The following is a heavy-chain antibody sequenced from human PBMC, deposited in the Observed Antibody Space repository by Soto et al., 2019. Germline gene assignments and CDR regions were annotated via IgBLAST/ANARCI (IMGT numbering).Heavy chain of an antibody. CDR2: ISAYNGHT. CDR3: ARETGTTILYYYGMDV. Sequence: GASVKVSCKASGYTFTSYGISWVRQAPGQGLEWMGWISAYNGHTNYAQKLQGRVTMTTDTSTSTAYMELRSLRSDDTAVYYCARETGTTILYYYGMDVWGQGTTVTVSS. D-gene: IGHD1-7*01. V-gene: IGHV1-18*01. CDR1: GYTFTSYG. J-gene: IGHJ6*02.